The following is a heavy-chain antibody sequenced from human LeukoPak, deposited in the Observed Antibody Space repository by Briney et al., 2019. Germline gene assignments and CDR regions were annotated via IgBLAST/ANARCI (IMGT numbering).Heavy chain of an antibody. CDR3: ARSPPVYCSSTSCRPDYYYGMDV. Sequence: ASVKVSCKASGYTFTSYGISWVRQAPGQGLEWMGWISAYNGNTNYAQKLQGRVTMTTDTSTSTAYMELRSLRSDNTAVYYCARSPPVYCSSTSCRPDYYYGMDVWGQGTTVTVSS. CDR1: GYTFTSYG. CDR2: ISAYNGNT. D-gene: IGHD2-2*01. V-gene: IGHV1-18*01. J-gene: IGHJ6*02.